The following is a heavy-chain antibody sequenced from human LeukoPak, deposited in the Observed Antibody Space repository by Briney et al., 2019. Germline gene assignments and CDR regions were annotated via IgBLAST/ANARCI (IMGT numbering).Heavy chain of an antibody. CDR2: IYYSGST. V-gene: IGHV4-39*07. J-gene: IGHJ5*02. CDR1: GGSVSISSYY. Sequence: TSETLSLTCTVSGGSVSISSYYWDWIREPPGKGLEWIANIYYSGSTYYNPSLKNRVTISISTSKNQFSLKLTSVTAADTAVYYCARIPSPGWFDPWGQGTLVTVSS. CDR3: ARIPSPGWFDP.